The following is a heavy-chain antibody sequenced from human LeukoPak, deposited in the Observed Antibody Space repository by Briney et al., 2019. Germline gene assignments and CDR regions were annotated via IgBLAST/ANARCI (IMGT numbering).Heavy chain of an antibody. D-gene: IGHD1-26*01. CDR3: AGIVGATRSLDY. Sequence: ASVKVSCKASEDTFTRHYMHWVRQAPGQGLEWIGLINPNDNSIDYTQKLRGRVTVTRDRSTSTVYMELNSLRSDDTAVYYCAGIVGATRSLDYWGQGTLVTVSS. CDR2: INPNDNSI. V-gene: IGHV1-46*04. CDR1: EDTFTRHY. J-gene: IGHJ4*02.